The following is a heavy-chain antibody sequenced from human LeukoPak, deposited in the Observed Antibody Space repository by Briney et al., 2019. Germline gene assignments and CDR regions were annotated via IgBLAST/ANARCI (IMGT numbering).Heavy chain of an antibody. J-gene: IGHJ4*02. V-gene: IGHV4-4*07. CDR3: ARDPTTVTTIFDS. CDR2: IYPGESIYASENT. D-gene: IGHD4-17*01. CDR1: GVSISAYY. Sequence: SETLSLTCSVSGVSISAYYWSWIRQPAGKGLEWIGRIYPGESIYASENTNYNPSLKSRVSMSGDTSKNQVSLKLRSATAADTAVYYRARDPTTVTTIFDSWGQGTLVTVSS.